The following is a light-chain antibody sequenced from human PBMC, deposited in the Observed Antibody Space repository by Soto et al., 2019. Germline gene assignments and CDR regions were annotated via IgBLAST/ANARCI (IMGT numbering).Light chain of an antibody. CDR3: QQSYGTPIT. J-gene: IGKJ5*01. CDR1: QGVSTW. CDR2: TAS. Sequence: DIQMTQSPSSVSASVGDRVTITCRASQGVSTWLAWYQQKPGKAPNLLIYTASSLQSGVPSRFSGGGSGTDFTHTITSLQPEDFATYYCQQSYGTPITFGQGTRLEIK. V-gene: IGKV1-12*01.